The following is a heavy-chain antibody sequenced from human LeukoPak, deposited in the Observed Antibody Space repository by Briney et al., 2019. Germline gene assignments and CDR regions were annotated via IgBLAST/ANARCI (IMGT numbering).Heavy chain of an antibody. D-gene: IGHD3-3*01. Sequence: GGSLRLSCAASGFTFKNHGMHWVRQAPGKGLEWVAIIWYDGSDKYYADSVKGRFTISRDNSKNTVYLQMNSLTAEDTAVYYCARESSGGFDNWAQGTLVTVSS. J-gene: IGHJ4*02. CDR3: ARESSGGFDN. CDR1: GFTFKNHG. CDR2: IWYDGSDK. V-gene: IGHV3-33*01.